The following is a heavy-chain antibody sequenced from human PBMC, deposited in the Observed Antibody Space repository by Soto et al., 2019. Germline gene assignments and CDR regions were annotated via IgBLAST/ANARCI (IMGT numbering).Heavy chain of an antibody. V-gene: IGHV1-18*01. CDR1: GYTFTSYG. CDR3: ARVGPDILTGYSVVERVDY. Sequence: QVQLVQSGAEVKKPGASVKVSCKASGYTFTSYGISWVRQAPGQGLEWMGWISAYNGNTNYAQKLQGRVTMTTDTSTSTAYMELRSLRSDDTAVYYCARVGPDILTGYSVVERVDYWGQGTLVTVSS. CDR2: ISAYNGNT. D-gene: IGHD3-9*01. J-gene: IGHJ4*02.